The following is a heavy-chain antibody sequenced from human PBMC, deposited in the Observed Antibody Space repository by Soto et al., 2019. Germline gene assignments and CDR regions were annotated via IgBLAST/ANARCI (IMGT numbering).Heavy chain of an antibody. CDR1: GFTFNIYA. D-gene: IGHD3-10*01. Sequence: PGGSLRLSCEASGFTFNIYAMSWVRQAPGKGLQWVSSLSGSGLSTYYTDSVKGRFTVSRDNSRNTLFLQMDSLRAEDTAIYYCAKYSVPRGPLSYFDYWGQAPLVTAPQ. V-gene: IGHV3-23*01. CDR2: LSGSGLST. CDR3: AKYSVPRGPLSYFDY. J-gene: IGHJ4*02.